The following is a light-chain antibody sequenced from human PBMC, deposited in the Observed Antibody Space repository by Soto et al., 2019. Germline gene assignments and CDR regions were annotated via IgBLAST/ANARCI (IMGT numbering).Light chain of an antibody. V-gene: IGKV3-20*01. J-gene: IGKJ2*01. CDR3: QQYGSSPGT. Sequence: EIVLTQSPGTLSLSPGERATLSCRANQSVSSNYLAWYQLKPGQPPRLLIYAASSRATGIPDRFSGSGSGTDFSLTISRLEPEDVAVYFCQQYGSSPGTFGQGTKLEIK. CDR1: QSVSSNY. CDR2: AAS.